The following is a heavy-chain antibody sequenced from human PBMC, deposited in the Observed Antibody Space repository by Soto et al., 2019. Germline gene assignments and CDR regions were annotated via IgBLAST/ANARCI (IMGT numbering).Heavy chain of an antibody. Sequence: QEQLVQSGAEVTKPGSSVKVSCKSAVDTFSSYAISWVRQAPGQGLDWMGGIIPFFNTPNYAKKFQGRVTITADDSTSTASMELSSLRSEDTATYYCARESAYGGNPLAFDDWGQGTMVTVSS. J-gene: IGHJ4*02. CDR1: VDTFSSYA. D-gene: IGHD1-26*01. CDR3: ARESAYGGNPLAFDD. CDR2: IIPFFNTP. V-gene: IGHV1-69*01.